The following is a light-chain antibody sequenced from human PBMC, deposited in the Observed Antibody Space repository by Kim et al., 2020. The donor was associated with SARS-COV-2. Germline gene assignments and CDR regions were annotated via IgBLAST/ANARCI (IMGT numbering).Light chain of an antibody. CDR1: SLRNYY. CDR2: GKN. V-gene: IGLV3-19*01. J-gene: IGLJ3*02. CDR3: KSRDSSGNHGV. Sequence: SSELTQDPAVSVALGQTVRITCQGDSLRNYYATWYQQKPGQAPLLVIYGKNNRPSGIPDRFSGSSSGNTASLTITGAQADDEADYYCKSRDSSGNHGVFGGGTQLTVL.